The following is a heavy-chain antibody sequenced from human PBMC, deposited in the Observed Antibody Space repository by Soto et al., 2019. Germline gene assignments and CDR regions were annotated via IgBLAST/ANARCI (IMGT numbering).Heavy chain of an antibody. CDR1: GYTLTDYY. J-gene: IGHJ6*03. CDR2: INPNSGGT. CDR3: ATSSDPYYYYYMDV. V-gene: IGHV1-2*04. D-gene: IGHD3-10*01. Sequence: ASVKVSCKASGYTLTDYYMHWVRQASGQGLEWMGWINPNSGGTNYAQKFQGWVTMTRDTSISTAYMELSRLRSDDTAVYYCATSSDPYYYYYMDVWGKGTTVTVSS.